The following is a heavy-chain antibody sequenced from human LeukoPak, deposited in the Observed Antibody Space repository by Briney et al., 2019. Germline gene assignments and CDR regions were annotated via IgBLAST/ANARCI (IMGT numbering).Heavy chain of an antibody. CDR3: ARIHSYSSIWSPYYFDY. V-gene: IGHV4-59*01. CDR1: DGSISSYY. J-gene: IGHJ4*02. D-gene: IGHD6-13*01. Sequence: PSETLSLTCTVSDGSISSYYWSWIRQPPGKGLEWIGYIYYSGSTNYNPSLKSRVTISVDTSKNQFSLKLSSVTAADTAVYYCARIHSYSSIWSPYYFDYWGQGTLVTVSS. CDR2: IYYSGST.